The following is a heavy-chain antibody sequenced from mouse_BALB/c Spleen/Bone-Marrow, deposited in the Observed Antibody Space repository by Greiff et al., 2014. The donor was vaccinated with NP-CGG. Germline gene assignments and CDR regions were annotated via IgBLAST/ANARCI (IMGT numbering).Heavy chain of an antibody. V-gene: IGHV14-3*02. CDR3: ARLYGNYLFYAMDY. Sequence: EVQLQESGAELEKPGASVKLSCTASGFNIKDTYMHWVKQRPEQGLEWIGRIDPANGNTKYDPKFQGKATITADTSSNTAYLQLSSLTSEDTAVYYCARLYGNYLFYAMDYWGQGTSVTVSS. CDR2: IDPANGNT. CDR1: GFNIKDTY. J-gene: IGHJ4*01. D-gene: IGHD2-1*01.